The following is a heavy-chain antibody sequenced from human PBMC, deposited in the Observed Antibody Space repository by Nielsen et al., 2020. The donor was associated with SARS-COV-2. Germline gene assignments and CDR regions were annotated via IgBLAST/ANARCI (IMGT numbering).Heavy chain of an antibody. CDR2: INHSGST. V-gene: IGHV4-34*01. D-gene: IGHD1-1*01. CDR1: GGSFSGYY. J-gene: IGHJ4*02. CDR3: ARGWIREFDY. Sequence: SETLSLTRAVYGGSFSGYYWSWIRQPPGKGLEWIGEINHSGSTNYNPSLKSRVTISVDTSKNQFSLKLSSVTAADTAVYYCARGWIREFDYWGQGTLVTVSS.